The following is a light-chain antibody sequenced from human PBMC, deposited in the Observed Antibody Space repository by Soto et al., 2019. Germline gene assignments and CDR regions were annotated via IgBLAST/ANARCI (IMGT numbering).Light chain of an antibody. CDR2: AAS. CDR3: QQYGNSTRT. Sequence: DIVLTQSPCTLSLSPGERATLSCTASQSVACNFLAWYQQIPGQAPRLLSSAASSRATAIPDRFSGSWSGTEFTLTISRLEPDDSAVYFCQQYGNSTRTFGPGT. J-gene: IGKJ3*01. CDR1: QSVACNF. V-gene: IGKV3-20*01.